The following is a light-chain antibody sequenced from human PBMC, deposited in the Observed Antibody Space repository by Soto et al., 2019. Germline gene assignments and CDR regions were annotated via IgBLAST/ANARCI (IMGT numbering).Light chain of an antibody. Sequence: QSALTQPPSVSGSPGHSVTISCTGTGSDVGYYNRVSWYQQPPGTAPKLMIHEVSYRPSGVPDRFSGSKSGNTASLTISGLQAEDEDDYYCSSYTSSSTLVFGGGTKLTVL. CDR2: EVS. J-gene: IGLJ2*01. CDR3: SSYTSSSTLV. V-gene: IGLV2-18*02. CDR1: GSDVGYYNR.